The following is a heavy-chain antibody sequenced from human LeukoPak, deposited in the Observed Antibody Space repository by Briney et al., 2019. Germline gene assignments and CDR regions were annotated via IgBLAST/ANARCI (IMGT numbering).Heavy chain of an antibody. CDR2: IYYSGST. CDR1: GGSISSSSYY. V-gene: IGHV4-39*01. CDR3: ARYYYGSGSLFDY. J-gene: IGHJ4*02. D-gene: IGHD3-10*01. Sequence: SETLSLTCTVSGGSISSSSYYWGWIRQPPGKGLEWIGSIYYSGSTYYNPSLKSRVTISVDTSKNQFSLKLSSVTAADTAVYYCARYYYGSGSLFDYWGQGTLVTVSS.